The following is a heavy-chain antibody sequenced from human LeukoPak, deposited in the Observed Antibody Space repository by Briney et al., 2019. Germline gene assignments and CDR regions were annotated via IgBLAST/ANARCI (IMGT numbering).Heavy chain of an antibody. CDR3: AGAMGAAGSYYFDY. CDR1: GGSFSGYY. CDR2: INHSGST. J-gene: IGHJ4*02. D-gene: IGHD5-18*01. Sequence: SETLSPTCAVYGGSFSGYYWSWIRQPPGKGLEWIGEINHSGSTNYNPSLKSRVTISVDTSKNQFSLKLSSVTAADTAVYYCAGAMGAAGSYYFDYWGQGTLVTVSS. V-gene: IGHV4-34*01.